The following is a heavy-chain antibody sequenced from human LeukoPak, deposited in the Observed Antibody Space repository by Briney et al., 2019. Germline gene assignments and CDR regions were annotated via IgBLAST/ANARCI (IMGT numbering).Heavy chain of an antibody. D-gene: IGHD2-2*01. V-gene: IGHV1-2*06. CDR1: GYTFTGYY. J-gene: IGHJ5*02. CDR2: INPNSGGT. CDR3: ARDLFLGYCSSTSCNDNWFDP. Sequence: ASVKVSCKASGYTFTGYYMHWVRQAPGQGLEWMGRINPNSGGTNYAQKFQGRVTMTRDTSISTAYMELSRLRSDDTAVYYCARDLFLGYCSSTSCNDNWFDPWGQGTLVTVPS.